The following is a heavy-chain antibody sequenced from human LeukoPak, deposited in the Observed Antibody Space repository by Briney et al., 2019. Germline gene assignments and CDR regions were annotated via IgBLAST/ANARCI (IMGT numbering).Heavy chain of an antibody. CDR1: GYTFTGYY. J-gene: IGHJ5*02. D-gene: IGHD6-19*01. Sequence: GASVKVSCKASGYTFTGYYMHWVRQAPGQGLEWMGWINPNSGGTNYAQKLQGRVTMTTDTSTSTAYMELRSLRSDDTAVYYCARDGQWLADRPTNWFDPWGQGTLVTVSS. V-gene: IGHV1-2*02. CDR2: INPNSGGT. CDR3: ARDGQWLADRPTNWFDP.